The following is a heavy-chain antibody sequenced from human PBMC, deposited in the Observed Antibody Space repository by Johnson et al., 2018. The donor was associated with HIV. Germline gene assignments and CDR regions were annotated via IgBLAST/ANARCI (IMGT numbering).Heavy chain of an antibody. D-gene: IGHD2-2*01. V-gene: IGHV3-33*08. CDR3: ARGGSSTSLDAFDI. Sequence: QEQLVESGGGLVQPGGSLRLSCAASGFTLSSYGMHWVRQAPGKGLEWVAVIWYDGSNEHYADSVKGRFTISRDNSKNTLYLQMNSLRAEDTAVYYCARGGSSTSLDAFDIWGQGTMVTVSS. J-gene: IGHJ3*02. CDR1: GFTLSSYG. CDR2: IWYDGSNE.